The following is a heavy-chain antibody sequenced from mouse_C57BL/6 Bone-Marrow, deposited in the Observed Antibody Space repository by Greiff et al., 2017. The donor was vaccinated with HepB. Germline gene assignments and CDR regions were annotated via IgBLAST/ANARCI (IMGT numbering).Heavy chain of an antibody. Sequence: QVQLQQPGAELVKPGASVKLSCKASGYTFTSYWMHWVKQRPGQGLEWIGMIHPNSGSTNYNEKFKSKATLTVDKSSSTAYMQLSSLTSEDSAVYYCARPLITTVVATDYWGQGTTLTVSS. D-gene: IGHD1-1*01. CDR3: ARPLITTVVATDY. V-gene: IGHV1-64*01. CDR1: GYTFTSYW. CDR2: IHPNSGST. J-gene: IGHJ2*01.